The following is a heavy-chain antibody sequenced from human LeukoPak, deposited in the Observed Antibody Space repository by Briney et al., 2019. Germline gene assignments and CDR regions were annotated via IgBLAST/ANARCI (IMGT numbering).Heavy chain of an antibody. CDR1: GFTFSSYS. J-gene: IGHJ4*02. CDR2: ISSSSTI. CDR3: ARSEQWLARD. V-gene: IGHV3-48*01. Sequence: GGSLRLSCAASGFTFSSYSMNWVRQAPGKGLEWVSYISSSSTIYYADSVKGRFTISRDNAKNSLYLQMNSLRAEDTAVYYCARSEQWLARDWGQGTLVTVSS. D-gene: IGHD6-19*01.